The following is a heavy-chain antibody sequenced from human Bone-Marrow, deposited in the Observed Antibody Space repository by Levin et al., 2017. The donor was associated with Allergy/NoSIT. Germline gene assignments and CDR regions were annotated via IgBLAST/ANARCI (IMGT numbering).Heavy chain of an antibody. Sequence: GESLKISCAASGFSFSDAWMTWVRQAPGKGLEWVGRVKSKTDGGTTEYAAPVKGRFTISRDDSKNTLYLQMNSLKTEDTALYHCTTGTGPTRYLQHWGQGTLVTVSS. CDR1: GFSFSDAW. J-gene: IGHJ1*01. D-gene: IGHD1-26*01. V-gene: IGHV3-15*05. CDR2: VKSKTDGGTT. CDR3: TTGTGPTRYLQH.